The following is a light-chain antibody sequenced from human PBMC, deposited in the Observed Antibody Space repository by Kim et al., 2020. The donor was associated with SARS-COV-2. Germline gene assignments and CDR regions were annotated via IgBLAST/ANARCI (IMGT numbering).Light chain of an antibody. Sequence: PGKTARITCGGNNIGSKSVHWYQQKPGQAPVLVIYYDSDRPSGIPERFSGSNSGNTATLTISRVEAGDEADYYCQVWDSSSDHPGVFDGGTQLTVL. CDR1: NIGSKS. V-gene: IGLV3-21*04. CDR3: QVWDSSSDHPGV. CDR2: YDS. J-gene: IGLJ3*02.